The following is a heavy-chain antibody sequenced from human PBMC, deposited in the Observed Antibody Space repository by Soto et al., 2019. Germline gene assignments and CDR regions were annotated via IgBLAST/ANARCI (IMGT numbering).Heavy chain of an antibody. D-gene: IGHD1-26*01. Sequence: GGSLRLSCAASGFTFSSYAMSWVRQAPGKGLEWVSAISGSGGSTYYADSVKGRFTISRDNSKNTLYLQMNSLRAEDTAVYYCAKDSGSFLRRPSPRIYYYYGMDVWGQGTTVTVSS. CDR2: ISGSGGST. CDR1: GFTFSSYA. J-gene: IGHJ6*02. V-gene: IGHV3-23*01. CDR3: AKDSGSFLRRPSPRIYYYYGMDV.